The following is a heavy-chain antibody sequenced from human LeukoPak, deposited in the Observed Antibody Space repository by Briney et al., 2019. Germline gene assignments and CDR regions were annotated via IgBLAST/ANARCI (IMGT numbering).Heavy chain of an antibody. CDR2: IYYSGST. CDR1: GGSISSYY. Sequence: SETLSLTCTVPGGSISSYYWSWIRQPPGKGLEWMGYIYYSGSTNYNPSLKSRVTISVDTSKNQLSLKLSSVTAADTAVYYCARDRPYCSSTSCYTFYYYGMDVWGQGTTVTVSS. J-gene: IGHJ6*02. CDR3: ARDRPYCSSTSCYTFYYYGMDV. D-gene: IGHD2-2*02. V-gene: IGHV4-59*01.